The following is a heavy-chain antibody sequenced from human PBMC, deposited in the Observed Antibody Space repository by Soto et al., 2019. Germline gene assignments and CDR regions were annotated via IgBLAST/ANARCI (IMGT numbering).Heavy chain of an antibody. Sequence: PSETLSLTCTVSGGSISSGGYYWSWIRQHPGKGLEWIGYIYYSGSTYYNPSLKSRVTISVDTSKNQFSLKLSSVTAADTAVYYCARLRLKLEISYFDDWGQGTLVTVSS. J-gene: IGHJ4*02. V-gene: IGHV4-31*03. CDR1: GGSISSGGYY. CDR3: ARLRLKLEISYFDD. D-gene: IGHD1-1*01. CDR2: IYYSGST.